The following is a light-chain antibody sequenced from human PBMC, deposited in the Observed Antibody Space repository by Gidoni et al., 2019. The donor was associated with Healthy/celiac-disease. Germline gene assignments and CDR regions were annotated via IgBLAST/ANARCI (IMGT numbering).Light chain of an antibody. CDR3: QQLNSYIT. CDR1: QGISSY. Sequence: IQLTQSPSSLSASVGDRVTITCRASQGISSYLAWYQQKPGKDPKLLIYAASTLQSGVPSRFSGSGSGTDFTLTISSLQPEDFATYYCQQLNSYITFGQGTRLEIK. V-gene: IGKV1-9*01. CDR2: AAS. J-gene: IGKJ5*01.